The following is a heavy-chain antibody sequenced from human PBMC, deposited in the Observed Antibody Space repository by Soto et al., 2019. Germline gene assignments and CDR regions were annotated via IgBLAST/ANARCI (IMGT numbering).Heavy chain of an antibody. J-gene: IGHJ6*02. V-gene: IGHV4-4*07. CDR2: IYTSGST. Sequence: SETLSLTGTVSGGSISSYYWSWIRQPGGKGLEWIGRIYTSGSTNYSPSLKSRVTMSVDTSKNQFSLKLSSVTAADTAVYYCARGSSYYYDSSGSLRYYGMDVWGQGTTVTVSS. CDR1: GGSISSYY. CDR3: ARGSSYYYDSSGSLRYYGMDV. D-gene: IGHD3-22*01.